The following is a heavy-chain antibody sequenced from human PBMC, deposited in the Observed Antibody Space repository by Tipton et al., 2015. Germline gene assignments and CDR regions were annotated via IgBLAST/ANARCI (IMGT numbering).Heavy chain of an antibody. CDR2: IYYSGST. CDR1: GGSISSSSYY. J-gene: IGHJ5*02. V-gene: IGHV4-39*07. Sequence: TLSLTCTVSGGSISSSSYYWGWIRQPPGKGLEWIGSIYYSGSTYYNPSLKSRVTISVDTSRNQFSLKLSSVTAADTAVYYCARDLGSYYGDPGWFDPWGQGTLVTVSS. D-gene: IGHD4-17*01. CDR3: ARDLGSYYGDPGWFDP.